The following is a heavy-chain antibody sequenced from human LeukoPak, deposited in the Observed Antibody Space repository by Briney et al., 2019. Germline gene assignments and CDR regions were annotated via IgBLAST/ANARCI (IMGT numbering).Heavy chain of an antibody. D-gene: IGHD3-10*01. J-gene: IGHJ4*02. CDR1: GFTFSSYS. CDR3: ARTGIFGELIGYDY. CDR2: ISSSSSYI. Sequence: GGSLRLSCAASGFTFSSYSMNWVRQAPGKGLEWVSSISSSSSYIYYADSVKGRFTISRDNSKNTLYLQMNSLRAEDTAVYYCARTGIFGELIGYDYWGQGTLVTVSS. V-gene: IGHV3-21*01.